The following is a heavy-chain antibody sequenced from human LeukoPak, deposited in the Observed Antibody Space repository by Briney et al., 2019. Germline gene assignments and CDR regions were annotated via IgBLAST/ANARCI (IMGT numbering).Heavy chain of an antibody. V-gene: IGHV3-48*03. CDR2: ISSSGSTI. D-gene: IGHD5-24*01. CDR1: GFTFSSYE. J-gene: IGHJ4*02. Sequence: QPGGSLRLSCAASGFTFSSYEMNWVRQAPGKGLEWVSYISSSGSTIYYADSVKGRFTISRDNAKNSLYLQMNSLRAEDTAVYYCARWSMATNGYYFDYWGQGTLVTVSS. CDR3: ARWSMATNGYYFDY.